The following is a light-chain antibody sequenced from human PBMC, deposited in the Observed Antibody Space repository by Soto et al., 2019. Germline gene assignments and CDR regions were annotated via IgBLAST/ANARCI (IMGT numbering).Light chain of an antibody. V-gene: IGKV3-20*01. CDR2: GAS. CDR1: QSVSSSY. Sequence: DIVLTQSPGTPSLSPGERAALSCRASQSVSSSYLAWYQQKPGQAPRLLIYGASNRATGIPDRFSGSGSGTDFTLTISRLEPEDFAVYYCQQHDNSPLTFGGGTKVEIK. J-gene: IGKJ4*01. CDR3: QQHDNSPLT.